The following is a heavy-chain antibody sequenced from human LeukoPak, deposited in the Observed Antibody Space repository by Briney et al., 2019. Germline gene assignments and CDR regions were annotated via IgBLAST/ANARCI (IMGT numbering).Heavy chain of an antibody. D-gene: IGHD2-15*01. CDR3: ARVTNRGYCSGGSCYFDS. CDR1: GESFSGYY. CDR2: INHSGST. J-gene: IGHJ4*02. Sequence: PSETLSLTCAVYGESFSGYYWTWIRQPPGKGLEWIGEINHSGSTNYNPSLKSRITISVDTSENQFSLKLNSVTAADTAVYYCARVTNRGYCSGGSCYFDSWGQGTLVTVSS. V-gene: IGHV4-34*01.